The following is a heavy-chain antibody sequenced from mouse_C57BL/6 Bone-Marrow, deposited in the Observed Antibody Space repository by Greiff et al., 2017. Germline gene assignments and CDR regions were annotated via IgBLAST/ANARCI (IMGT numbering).Heavy chain of an antibody. V-gene: IGHV14-4*01. Sequence: VQLQQSGAELVRPGASVKLSCTASGFNIKDDYMHWVKQRPEQGLEWIGWIDPENGDTEYASKFQGKATITVDKASNTAYLRLSSLTSEDTAVYYCTRIAYLGQGTLVTVSA. CDR3: TRIAY. CDR2: IDPENGDT. J-gene: IGHJ3*01. CDR1: GFNIKDDY.